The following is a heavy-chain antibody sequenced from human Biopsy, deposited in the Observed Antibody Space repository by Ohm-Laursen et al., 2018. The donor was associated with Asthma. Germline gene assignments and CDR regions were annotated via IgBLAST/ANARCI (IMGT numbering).Heavy chain of an antibody. Sequence: SLRLSCSASGFTVSRDHMFWVRQAPGKGLEWVSVIYGGGTSHTADSVRGRFTISRDFSKNTLHLQMHSLRVEDTAVYYRARGDSSGWSHYYFDYWGQGTLVTVSS. CDR1: GFTVSRDH. J-gene: IGHJ4*02. CDR2: IYGGGTS. CDR3: ARGDSSGWSHYYFDY. V-gene: IGHV3-53*01. D-gene: IGHD6-19*01.